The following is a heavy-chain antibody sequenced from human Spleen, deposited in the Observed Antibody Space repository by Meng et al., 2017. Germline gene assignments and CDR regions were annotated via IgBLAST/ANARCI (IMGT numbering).Heavy chain of an antibody. CDR3: ARHKGHSYGYLYFDY. Sequence: QLQLQESGPGLVRPSETLPFICTVSGDSISSSNYYWGWIRQPPGKGLEWIGSMYYSGNIYYNPSLKSRVTISVDTSKNQFSLKVSSVTAADTAVFYCARHKGHSYGYLYFDYWGQGALVTVSS. D-gene: IGHD5-18*01. J-gene: IGHJ4*02. V-gene: IGHV4-39*01. CDR2: MYYSGNI. CDR1: GDSISSSNYY.